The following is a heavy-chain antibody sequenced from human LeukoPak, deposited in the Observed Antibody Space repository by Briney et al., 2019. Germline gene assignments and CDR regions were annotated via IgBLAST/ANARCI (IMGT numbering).Heavy chain of an antibody. CDR1: GGSISSGSYY. D-gene: IGHD2-2*02. V-gene: IGHV4-61*02. J-gene: IGHJ6*02. CDR2: IYTSGST. Sequence: PSETLSLTCTVSGGSISSGSYYWSWIRQPAGKGLEWIGRIYTSGSTNYSPSLKSRVTISVDTSKNQFSLKLSSVTAADTAVYYCAREYPTSGRYCSSTSCYNYYYYGMDVWGQGTTVTVSS. CDR3: AREYPTSGRYCSSTSCYNYYYYGMDV.